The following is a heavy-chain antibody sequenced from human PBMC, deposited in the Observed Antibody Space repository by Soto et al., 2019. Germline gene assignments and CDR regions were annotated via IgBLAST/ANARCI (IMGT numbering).Heavy chain of an antibody. V-gene: IGHV4-31*03. Sequence: SETLSLTCTVSGVSISSGGYYWSWIRQHPGKGLEWIGYIYYSGSTYYNPSLKSRVTISVDTSKNQFSLKLSSVTAADTAVYYCARAHPLKLELPYYFDYWGQGTLVTVSS. CDR1: GVSISSGGYY. CDR3: ARAHPLKLELPYYFDY. J-gene: IGHJ4*02. CDR2: IYYSGST. D-gene: IGHD1-7*01.